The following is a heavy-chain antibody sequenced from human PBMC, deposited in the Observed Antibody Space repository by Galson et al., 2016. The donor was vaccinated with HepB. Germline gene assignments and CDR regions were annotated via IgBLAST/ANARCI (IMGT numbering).Heavy chain of an antibody. Sequence: TLSLTCTVSGGSISSGGYYWSWIRQHPGKGLEWIGYIYYSGSTYYNPSVKSRVTISVDTSKNQLSLKLSSVTAADTAVYYCARVGGYYYNMDVWGRGTMVSVSS. D-gene: IGHD3-16*01. CDR3: ARVGGYYYNMDV. J-gene: IGHJ6*03. CDR1: GGSISSGGYY. CDR2: IYYSGST. V-gene: IGHV4-31*03.